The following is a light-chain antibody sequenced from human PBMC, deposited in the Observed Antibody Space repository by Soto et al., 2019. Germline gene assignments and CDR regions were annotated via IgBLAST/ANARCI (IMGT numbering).Light chain of an antibody. CDR2: DAS. J-gene: IGKJ3*01. CDR3: PELYRSPF. V-gene: IGKV3-20*01. Sequence: EFGLTQSPGTLSLSPGERATLSCRASQTVRNNYLAWYQQKPGQAPRLLIYDASSRATGIPDRFSGSGSGTDFTLTISRLEPEYFAVYYCPELYRSPFFGP. CDR1: QTVRNNY.